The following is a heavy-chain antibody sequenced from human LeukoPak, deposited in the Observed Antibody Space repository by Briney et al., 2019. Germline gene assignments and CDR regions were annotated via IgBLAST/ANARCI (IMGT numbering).Heavy chain of an antibody. Sequence: SGTLSLTCTVSGGSISTSGYYWGWVRQPPGKGLEWIGSIYYTETAYYNPSLKSRVTISVDTSKNHFSLNLSSVTAADTAVYYCARDCPAYCNGGSCYYYYYMDVWGKGTTVTVSS. J-gene: IGHJ6*03. CDR2: IYYTETA. CDR1: GGSISTSGYY. D-gene: IGHD2-15*01. V-gene: IGHV4-39*07. CDR3: ARDCPAYCNGGSCYYYYYMDV.